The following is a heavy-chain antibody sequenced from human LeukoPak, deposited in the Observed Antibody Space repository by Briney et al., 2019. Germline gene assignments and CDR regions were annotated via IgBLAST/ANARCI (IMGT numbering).Heavy chain of an antibody. CDR2: ISGSGGST. D-gene: IGHD6-6*01. J-gene: IGHJ4*02. V-gene: IGHV3-23*01. Sequence: GGSLRLSCAASRFTVSSKEMSWVRQAPGKGLEWVSAISGSGGSTYYADSVKGRFTISRDNSKNTLYLQMNSLRAEDTAVYYCAKERGKAARPNYFGYRGQGTLVNGSS. CDR1: RFTVSSKE. CDR3: AKERGKAARPNYFGY.